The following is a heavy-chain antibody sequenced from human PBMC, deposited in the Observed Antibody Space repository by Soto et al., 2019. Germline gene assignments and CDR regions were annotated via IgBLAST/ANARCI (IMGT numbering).Heavy chain of an antibody. CDR3: ARTGGMDV. Sequence: QVQLQQWGAGLLKPSETLSLTCAVYGGSFSGYYWSWLRQPPGKGPEWIGEINYSGSTTYNPSLESRVTISVDTSKNQFSLPLNSVSAAATAVYYCARTGGMDVWSQGDTVTVSS. CDR1: GGSFSGYY. CDR2: INYSGST. V-gene: IGHV4-34*01. J-gene: IGHJ6*02.